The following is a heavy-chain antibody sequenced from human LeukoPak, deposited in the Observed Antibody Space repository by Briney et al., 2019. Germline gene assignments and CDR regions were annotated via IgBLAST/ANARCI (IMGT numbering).Heavy chain of an antibody. Sequence: PGGSLRLSCAASGFTFSSYGMHWVRQAPGKGLEWVAFIRYDGGDKFYAASVKGRFTISRDTSRNTLYLQMNSLRLEDTAVYYCAKDLMRDRWFGESWGQGTLVTVSS. CDR3: AKDLMRDRWFGES. D-gene: IGHD3-10*01. CDR2: IRYDGGDK. J-gene: IGHJ5*02. CDR1: GFTFSSYG. V-gene: IGHV3-30*02.